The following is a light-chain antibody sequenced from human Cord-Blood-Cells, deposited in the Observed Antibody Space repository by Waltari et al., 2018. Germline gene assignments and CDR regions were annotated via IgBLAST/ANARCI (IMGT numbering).Light chain of an antibody. Sequence: QSVLTQPPSASGTPGQRVTIPCSGSSSNNGSNTVNCYQQLPGTAPKLLIYSNNQRPSGVPDRFSGSKSGTSASLAISGLQSEDEADYYCAAWDDSLNGAVFGGGTQLTVL. CDR2: SNN. CDR1: SSNNGSNT. V-gene: IGLV1-44*01. J-gene: IGLJ7*01. CDR3: AAWDDSLNGAV.